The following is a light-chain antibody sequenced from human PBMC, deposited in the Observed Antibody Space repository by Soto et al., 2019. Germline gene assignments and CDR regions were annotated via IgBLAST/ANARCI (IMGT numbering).Light chain of an antibody. CDR3: QKYECSPPPYT. V-gene: IGKV3-20*01. J-gene: IGKJ2*01. CDR2: GAS. Sequence: EIVLTQSPGTLSLSPGERATLSCRASQSLTSSYLAWYQQKPGQAPRLLIYGASSRATGIPDRFSGSGSGTDFTFTLSRLESEDFEVSYCQKYECSPPPYTFGQGTKLEIK. CDR1: QSLTSSY.